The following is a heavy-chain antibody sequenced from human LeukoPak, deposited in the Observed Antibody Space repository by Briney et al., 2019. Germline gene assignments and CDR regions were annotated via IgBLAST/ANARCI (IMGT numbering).Heavy chain of an antibody. Sequence: SETLSLTCTVSGGSISSSSYYWGWIRQPPGKGLEWIGSIYYSGSTYYNPSLKSRVTISVDTSKNQFSLKLSSVTAADTAVYYRARHPSGRSGYAFYFDYWGQGTLVTVSS. J-gene: IGHJ4*02. V-gene: IGHV4-39*01. CDR2: IYYSGST. CDR3: ARHPSGRSGYAFYFDY. CDR1: GGSISSSSYY. D-gene: IGHD5-12*01.